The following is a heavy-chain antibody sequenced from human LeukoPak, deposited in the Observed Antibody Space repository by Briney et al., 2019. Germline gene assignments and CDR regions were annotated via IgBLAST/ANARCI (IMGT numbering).Heavy chain of an antibody. Sequence: ETLSLTCTVSGGSISSYYWSWIRQPPGKGLEWIGYIYYSGSTYYNPSLKSRVTISVDTSKNQFSLKLSSVTAADTAVYYCARESSAGNDAFDIWGQGTMVTVSS. CDR3: ARESSAGNDAFDI. D-gene: IGHD4-23*01. J-gene: IGHJ3*02. CDR1: GGSISSYY. V-gene: IGHV4-59*12. CDR2: IYYSGST.